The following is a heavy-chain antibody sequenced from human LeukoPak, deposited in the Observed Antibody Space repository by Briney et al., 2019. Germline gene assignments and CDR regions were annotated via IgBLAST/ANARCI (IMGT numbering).Heavy chain of an antibody. D-gene: IGHD2-2*01. V-gene: IGHV4-59*01. J-gene: IGHJ6*03. Sequence: SETLSLTCTVSGGPISSYYWSWIRQPPGKGLEWIGYVYDSESTNYNPSLKGRVAISLDTSKSQFSLSLPSVTAADSAVYFCARSPRLCSSTSCRYMDVWGKGTTVTVSS. CDR1: GGPISSYY. CDR3: ARSPRLCSSTSCRYMDV. CDR2: VYDSEST.